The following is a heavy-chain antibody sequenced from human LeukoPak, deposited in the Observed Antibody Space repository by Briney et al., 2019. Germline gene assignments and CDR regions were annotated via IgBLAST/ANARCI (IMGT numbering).Heavy chain of an antibody. CDR1: GFTFSSYG. CDR3: AKDDPPSGWGSYHSGLAFDI. Sequence: GASPRLSCAASGFTFSSYGMHWVRQPPGKGLEWVAFIRYDGSNKYYADSVKRRFAISRDNCKNALYLQMNSLGAEDTAVYYCAKDDPPSGWGSYHSGLAFDIWGQGTMVTVSS. CDR2: IRYDGSNK. D-gene: IGHD3-16*02. V-gene: IGHV3-30*02. J-gene: IGHJ3*02.